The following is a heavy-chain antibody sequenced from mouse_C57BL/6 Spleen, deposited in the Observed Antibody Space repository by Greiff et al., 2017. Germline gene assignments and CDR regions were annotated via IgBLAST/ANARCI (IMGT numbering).Heavy chain of an antibody. D-gene: IGHD2-4*01. CDR3: ARPRNYDYDGFAY. CDR1: GYTFTDYY. CDR2: INPNNGGT. Sequence: EVQLQQSGPELVKPGASVKISCKASGYTFTDYYMNWVKQSHGKSLEWIGDINPNNGGTSYNQKFKGKATLTVDKSSGTAYMELRSLTSEDSAVYYCARPRNYDYDGFAYWGQGTLVTVSA. J-gene: IGHJ3*01. V-gene: IGHV1-26*01.